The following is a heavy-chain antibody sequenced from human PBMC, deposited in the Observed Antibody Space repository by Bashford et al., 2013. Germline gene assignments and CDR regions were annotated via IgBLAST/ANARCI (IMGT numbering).Heavy chain of an antibody. D-gene: IGHD3-10*01. J-gene: IGHJ6*02. CDR1: GYTFTSYY. V-gene: IGHV1-46*01. Sequence: ASVKVSCKASGYTFTSYYMHWVRQAPGQGLEWMGIINPSGGSTSYAQKFQGRVTMTRDTSTSTVYMELSSLRSEDTAVYYCAREGSGVNIESGFAYYYYGMDVWGQGTTVTVSS. CDR2: INPSGGST. CDR3: AREGSGVNIESGFAYYYYGMDV.